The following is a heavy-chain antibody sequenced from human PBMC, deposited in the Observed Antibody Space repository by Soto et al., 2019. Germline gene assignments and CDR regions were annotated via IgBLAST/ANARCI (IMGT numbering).Heavy chain of an antibody. D-gene: IGHD6-13*01. Sequence: XGTLSLTFTVSGGSISVYYWTWIRQPAGKELEWIGYISYTGSTNYNPSLKSRVTISVDTSKNQFSLKLSSVTAADTAVYYCAREGYSSSWYLAGAFDLWGQGTMVTVSS. J-gene: IGHJ3*01. V-gene: IGHV4-59*01. CDR3: AREGYSSSWYLAGAFDL. CDR1: GGSISVYY. CDR2: ISYTGST.